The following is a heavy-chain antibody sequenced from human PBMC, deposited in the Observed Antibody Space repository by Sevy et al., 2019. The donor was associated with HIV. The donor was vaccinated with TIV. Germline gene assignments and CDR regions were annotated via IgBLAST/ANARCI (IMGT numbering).Heavy chain of an antibody. Sequence: GGSLRLSCTASGFTFSSYDMNWVRQAPGKGLEWVSRISSSGSSIYYADSVKGRFTISQDNAKNSLNLQMNSLRAEDTAVYYCTRNGGAFDNGFDPCGQGTLVTVSS. CDR1: GFTFSSYD. V-gene: IGHV3-48*03. J-gene: IGHJ5*02. CDR3: TRNGGAFDNGFDP. D-gene: IGHD2-8*01. CDR2: ISSSGSSI.